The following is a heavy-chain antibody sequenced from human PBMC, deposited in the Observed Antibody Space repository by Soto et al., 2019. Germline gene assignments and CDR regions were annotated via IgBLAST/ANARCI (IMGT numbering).Heavy chain of an antibody. CDR3: ARVGIPEANYDFWSGYYLYYYYGMDV. CDR2: ISAYNGNT. D-gene: IGHD3-3*01. V-gene: IGHV1-18*01. Sequence: ASVKVSCKASGYTFTSYGISWVRQAPGQGLEWMGWISAYNGNTNYAQKLQGRVTMTTDTSTSTAYMELRSLRSDDTAVYYCARVGIPEANYDFWSGYYLYYYYGMDVWGQGTTVTVSS. CDR1: GYTFTSYG. J-gene: IGHJ6*02.